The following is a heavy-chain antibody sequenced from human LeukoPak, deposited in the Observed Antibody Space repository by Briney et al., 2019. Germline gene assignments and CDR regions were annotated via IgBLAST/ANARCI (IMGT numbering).Heavy chain of an antibody. CDR3: ARETGYYDILTGDYKPVNWFDP. CDR1: GGSISSGGYS. V-gene: IGHV4-30-2*01. Sequence: SETLSLTCAVSGGSISSGGYSWSWIRQPPGKGLEWIGYIYHSGSTYYNPSLKSRVTISVDRSKNQFSLKLSSVTAADTAVYYCARETGYYDILTGDYKPVNWFDPWGQGTLVTVSS. CDR2: IYHSGST. D-gene: IGHD3-9*01. J-gene: IGHJ5*02.